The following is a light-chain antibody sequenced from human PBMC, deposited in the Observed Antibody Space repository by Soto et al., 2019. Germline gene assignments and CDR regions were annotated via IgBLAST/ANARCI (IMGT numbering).Light chain of an antibody. J-gene: IGKJ4*01. Sequence: EIVLTQSPATLSLSPGERATLSCRASQSVSSNYFAWYQQKPGQAPRLLIYDASSRASGIPDRFSGSGSGTDFTLTISRLEPEDFAAYYCQHYTSSPVTFGGGSKAAIK. CDR1: QSVSSNY. V-gene: IGKV3-20*01. CDR2: DAS. CDR3: QHYTSSPVT.